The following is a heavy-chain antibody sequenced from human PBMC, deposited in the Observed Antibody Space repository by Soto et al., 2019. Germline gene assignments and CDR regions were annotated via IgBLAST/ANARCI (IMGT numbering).Heavy chain of an antibody. CDR3: ARYKQASVGATYALDI. D-gene: IGHD1-26*01. CDR1: GYTFTSYG. Sequence: QVRLVQSGAEVKKPGASVKVSCKASGYTFTSYGISWVRQAPGQGLEWMGSISAYNGNTNYAQKLQGRVTMNTDTTTSTAYMQLRSLRSDDTAVYYCARYKQASVGATYALDIWGQGTMVTVSS. V-gene: IGHV1-18*04. CDR2: ISAYNGNT. J-gene: IGHJ3*02.